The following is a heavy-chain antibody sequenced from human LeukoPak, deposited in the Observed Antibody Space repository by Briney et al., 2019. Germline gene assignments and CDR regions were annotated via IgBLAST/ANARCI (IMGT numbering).Heavy chain of an antibody. CDR2: INGDGSST. CDR3: ARGGLNALEAFDI. Sequence: GGSLRLSCAASGCSFSSYWMHWVRQAPGKGLVWVSRINGDGSSTRYADSVKGRFTISRDNAKNTLYLQMNSLRAEDTAVYYCARGGLNALEAFDIWGQGTLVTVCS. D-gene: IGHD1-1*01. V-gene: IGHV3-74*01. J-gene: IGHJ3*02. CDR1: GCSFSSYW.